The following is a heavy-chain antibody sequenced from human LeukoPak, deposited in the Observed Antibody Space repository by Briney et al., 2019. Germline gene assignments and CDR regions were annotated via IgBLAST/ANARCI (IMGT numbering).Heavy chain of an antibody. CDR3: ASRYSSRWYASPLDY. CDR1: GGSISSYY. J-gene: IGHJ4*02. V-gene: IGHV4-59*08. CDR2: IYYSGST. D-gene: IGHD6-13*01. Sequence: SETLSLTCTVSGGSISSYYWSWIRQPPGKGLEWIGYIYYSGSTNYNPSLKSRVTISVDTSKNQFSLKLSSVTAADTAVYYCASRYSSRWYASPLDYWGQGTLVTVSS.